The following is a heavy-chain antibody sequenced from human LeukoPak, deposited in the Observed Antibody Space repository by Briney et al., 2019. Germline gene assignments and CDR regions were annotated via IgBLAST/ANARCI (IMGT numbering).Heavy chain of an antibody. J-gene: IGHJ5*02. V-gene: IGHV4-39*01. CDR2: IDYSGST. Sequence: SETLSLTCTVSGGSISSSGSFWGWIRQPPGKGLEWIGSIDYSGSTYYNPSLKTRVTLSGDTSKNQFSLKLSSGTAADTAVYYCARHGGTYYDILTNGNWFDPWGQGTLVTVSS. CDR1: GGSISSSGSF. D-gene: IGHD3-9*01. CDR3: ARHGGTYYDILTNGNWFDP.